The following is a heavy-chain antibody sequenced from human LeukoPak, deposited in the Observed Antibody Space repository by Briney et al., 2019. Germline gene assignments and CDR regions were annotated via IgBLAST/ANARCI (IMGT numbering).Heavy chain of an antibody. CDR3: ARDRVGPEGSFDY. D-gene: IGHD1-26*01. V-gene: IGHV4-59*01. CDR1: GGSITGYY. Sequence: SETLSLTCTVYGGSITGYYWSWIRQPPGKGLEWIGYISYGGSTNSNPSLKSRVTMSVDTSKNQFSLKLSSVTAADTAVYYCARDRVGPEGSFDYWGQGTLVTVSS. J-gene: IGHJ4*02. CDR2: ISYGGST.